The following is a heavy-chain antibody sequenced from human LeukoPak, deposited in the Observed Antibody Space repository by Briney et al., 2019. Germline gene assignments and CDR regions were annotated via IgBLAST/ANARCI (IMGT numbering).Heavy chain of an antibody. J-gene: IGHJ3*02. CDR2: ISRSGSTK. D-gene: IGHD3-22*01. CDR1: GFTFSDYN. CDR3: ARGRDYYDSSGYSAFDI. Sequence: GGSLRLSCAASGFTFSDYNMRWIRQAPGKGLEWVSSISRSGSTKYYADSVKGRFTISRDNAKNSLYLQMNSLRAEDTAVYYCARGRDYYDSSGYSAFDIWGQGTMVTVSS. V-gene: IGHV3-11*04.